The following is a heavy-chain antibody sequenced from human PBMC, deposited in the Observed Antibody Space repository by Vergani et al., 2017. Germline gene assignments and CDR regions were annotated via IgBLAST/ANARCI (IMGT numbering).Heavy chain of an antibody. V-gene: IGHV3-48*03. CDR3: AGHGYDILTGYYNVGFDY. Sequence: EVQLVESGGGLVQPGGSLRLSCAASGFTFSSYEMNWVRQAPGKGLEWVSYISSSGSTIYYADSVKGRFTISRDNAKNSWYLQMNSLRAEDTAVYYCAGHGYDILTGYYNVGFDYWGQGTLVTVSS. CDR2: ISSSGSTI. J-gene: IGHJ4*02. CDR1: GFTFSSYE. D-gene: IGHD3-9*01.